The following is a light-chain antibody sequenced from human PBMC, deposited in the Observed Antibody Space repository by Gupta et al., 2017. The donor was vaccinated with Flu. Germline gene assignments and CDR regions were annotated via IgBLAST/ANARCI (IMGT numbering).Light chain of an antibody. V-gene: IGKV3-15*01. CDR1: QSVSNI. CDR2: GAS. Sequence: EIVMTQSPATLSVSPGERATLSCRASQSVSNILAWYQQKPGQAPRLLIYGASTRATGIPARFSGSGSGTEFTLTISGLQSEDFAVYYCQQYNNWPYTFGQGTKLEIK. CDR3: QQYNNWPYT. J-gene: IGKJ2*01.